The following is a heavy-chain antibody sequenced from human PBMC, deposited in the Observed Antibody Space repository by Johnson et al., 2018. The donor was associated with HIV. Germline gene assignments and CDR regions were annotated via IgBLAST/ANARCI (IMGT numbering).Heavy chain of an antibody. V-gene: IGHV3-30-3*01. J-gene: IGHJ3*02. D-gene: IGHD3-9*01. CDR3: TTDLVYYDILTGYFVTMHADAFDI. Sequence: VQLVESGGGVVQPGRSLRLSCAASGFTFSSYAMHWVRQAPGKGLEWVAVISYDGSNKYYADSVKGRFTISRDTAHNSLYLQMNSLKTEDTAVYYCTTDLVYYDILTGYFVTMHADAFDIWGQGTMVTVSS. CDR1: GFTFSSYA. CDR2: ISYDGSNK.